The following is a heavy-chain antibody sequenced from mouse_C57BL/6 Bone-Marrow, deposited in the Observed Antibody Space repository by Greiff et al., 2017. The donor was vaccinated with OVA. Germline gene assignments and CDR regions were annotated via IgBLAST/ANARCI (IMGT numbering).Heavy chain of an antibody. Sequence: EVQLKESGPGLVKPSQSLTLSCSASGYSFTSCYFWNWIRQLPGNQLEWVGYISYDGSNNYNPTFKNRISITRDTSKNQFFLKLKSVTTEDTAAYYCASRYGYDVGVAYWGQGTLVTVSA. J-gene: IGHJ3*01. V-gene: IGHV3-6*01. CDR1: GYSFTSCYF. CDR2: ISYDGSN. CDR3: ASRYGYDVGVAY. D-gene: IGHD2-2*01.